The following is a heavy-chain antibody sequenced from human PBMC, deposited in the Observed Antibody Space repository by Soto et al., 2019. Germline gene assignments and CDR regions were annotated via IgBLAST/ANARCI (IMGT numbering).Heavy chain of an antibody. V-gene: IGHV1-46*01. CDR3: AKNGNIVVVPAAPDY. CDR1: GYSFTSHY. Sequence: ASVKVSCKAIGYSFTSHYMHWVRQAPGQGLEWMGTIYPGGVNIGYAQKFKGRVTMTKDTSTSTVYMELNSLTSEDTAVYYCAKNGNIVVVPAAPDYWGQGTLVTVSS. J-gene: IGHJ4*02. D-gene: IGHD2-2*01. CDR2: IYPGGVNI.